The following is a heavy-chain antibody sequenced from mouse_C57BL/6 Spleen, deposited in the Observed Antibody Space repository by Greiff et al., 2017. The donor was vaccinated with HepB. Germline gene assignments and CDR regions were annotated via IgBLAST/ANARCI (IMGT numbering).Heavy chain of an antibody. V-gene: IGHV1-55*01. J-gene: IGHJ4*01. CDR1: GYTFTSYW. CDR3: ARGCNYYGSSYAMDY. CDR2: IYPGSGST. D-gene: IGHD1-1*01. Sequence: VQLQQPGAELVKPGASVKMSCKAPGYTFTSYWITGVKQRPGQGLEWIGDIYPGSGSTNYNEKFKSKATLTVDTSSSTAYMQLSSLTSEDSAVYYCARGCNYYGSSYAMDYWGQGTSVTVSS.